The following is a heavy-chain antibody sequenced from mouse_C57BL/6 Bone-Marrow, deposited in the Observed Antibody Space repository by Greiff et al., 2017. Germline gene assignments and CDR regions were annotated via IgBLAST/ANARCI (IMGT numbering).Heavy chain of an antibody. CDR1: GFTFSDAW. J-gene: IGHJ2*01. Sequence: EVQLVESGGGLVQPGGSMKLSCAASGFTFSDAWMDWVRQSPEKGLEWVAEIRNKANNHATYYAESVKGRFTISRDDSKSSVYLQMNSLRAEETGIYYCTLANWDYFDYWGQGTTLTVSS. D-gene: IGHD4-1*01. CDR3: TLANWDYFDY. V-gene: IGHV6-6*01. CDR2: IRNKANNHAT.